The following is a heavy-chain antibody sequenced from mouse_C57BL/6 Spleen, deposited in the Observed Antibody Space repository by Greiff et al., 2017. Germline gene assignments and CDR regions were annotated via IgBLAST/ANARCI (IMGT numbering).Heavy chain of an antibody. V-gene: IGHV5-16*01. D-gene: IGHD1-1*01. CDR3: ARGYDGSSYGAMDY. J-gene: IGHJ4*01. CDR2: INYDGSST. Sequence: EVQVVESEGGLVQPGSSMKLSCTASGFTFSDYYMAWVRQVPEKGLEWVANINYDGSSTYYLDSLKSRFIISRDNAKNILYLQMSSLKSEDTATYYCARGYDGSSYGAMDYWGQGTSVTVSS. CDR1: GFTFSDYY.